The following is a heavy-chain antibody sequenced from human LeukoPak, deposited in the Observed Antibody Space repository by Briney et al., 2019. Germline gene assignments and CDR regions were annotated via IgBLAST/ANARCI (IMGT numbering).Heavy chain of an antibody. V-gene: IGHV1-18*01. CDR2: ISAYNGNT. D-gene: IGHD6-13*01. CDR1: GYTFTSYG. J-gene: IGHJ6*03. Sequence: ASVKVSCKASGYTFTSYGISWVRQAPGQGLEWMGWISAYNGNTNYAQKLQGRVTMTTDTSTSTAYMELRSLRSDDTAVYYCARVLAVGEAAGRRVYYYYYMDVWGKGTTVTVSS. CDR3: ARVLAVGEAAGRRVYYYYYMDV.